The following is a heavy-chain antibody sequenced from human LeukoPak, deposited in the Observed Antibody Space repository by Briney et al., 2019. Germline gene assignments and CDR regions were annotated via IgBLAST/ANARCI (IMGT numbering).Heavy chain of an antibody. D-gene: IGHD1-26*01. J-gene: IGHJ2*01. CDR1: GFTFSSYG. Sequence: GGSLRLSCAASGFTFSSYGMHWVRQAPGKGLEWVAVISYDGSNKYYADSVKGRFTISRDNSKNTLYLQMNSLRAEDTAVYYCAREKEGGYFDLWGRGTLATVSS. CDR3: AREKEGGYFDL. CDR2: ISYDGSNK. V-gene: IGHV3-30*03.